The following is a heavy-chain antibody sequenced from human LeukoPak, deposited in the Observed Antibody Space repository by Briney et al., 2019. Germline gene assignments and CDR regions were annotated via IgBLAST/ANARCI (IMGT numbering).Heavy chain of an antibody. J-gene: IGHJ4*02. CDR1: GGSISSGDYY. Sequence: SSQTLSPTCTVSGGSISSGDYYWSWIRQPPGKGLEWIGYIYYSGSTYYNPSLKSRVTISVDTSKNQFSLKLSSVTAADTAVYYCARAADYYDSSGSLTPLDYWGQGTLVTVSS. D-gene: IGHD3-22*01. CDR3: ARAADYYDSSGSLTPLDY. V-gene: IGHV4-30-4*01. CDR2: IYYSGST.